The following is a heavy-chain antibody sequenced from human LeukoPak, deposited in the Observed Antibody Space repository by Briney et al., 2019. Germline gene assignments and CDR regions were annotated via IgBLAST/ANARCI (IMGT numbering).Heavy chain of an antibody. CDR1: GDSISSSGYY. J-gene: IGHJ5*02. Sequence: ASETLSLTCTVSGDSISSSGYYWSWIRQPAGKGLEWIGRIYTSGSTNYNPSLKSRVTMSVDTSKNQFSLKLSSVTAADTAVYYCARAGQTTVTTHWFDPWGQGTLVTVSS. CDR3: ARAGQTTVTTHWFDP. CDR2: IYTSGST. V-gene: IGHV4-61*02. D-gene: IGHD4-17*01.